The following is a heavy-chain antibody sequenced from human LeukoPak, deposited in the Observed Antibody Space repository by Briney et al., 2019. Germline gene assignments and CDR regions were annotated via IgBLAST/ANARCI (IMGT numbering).Heavy chain of an antibody. V-gene: IGHV4-59*08. CDR2: IYYSGST. CDR3: ARHSNTLYFFDY. D-gene: IGHD2-8*01. Sequence: SETLSLTCTVSGGYKNIYYWSWIRQPPGKGLEWIGYIYYSGSTNYNPSLKTRVTISLDTSESQFSLRLSSVTAADTAIYYCARHSNTLYFFDYWGQGTLVTVSS. CDR1: GGYKNIYY. J-gene: IGHJ4*02.